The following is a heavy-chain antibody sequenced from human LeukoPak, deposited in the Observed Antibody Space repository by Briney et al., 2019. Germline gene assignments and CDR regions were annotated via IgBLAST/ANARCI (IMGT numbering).Heavy chain of an antibody. Sequence: GTSLRLSCAASGFTFSSHGMHWVRQAPGMGLEWVALILYDGSNEYYADSVQGRFTISRDSSRNTLYLQMNSLRAEDTAVYYCAKSNSGSYYSLDNWGQGALVTVSS. CDR1: GFTFSSHG. CDR2: ILYDGSNE. V-gene: IGHV3-30*18. D-gene: IGHD3-10*01. J-gene: IGHJ4*02. CDR3: AKSNSGSYYSLDN.